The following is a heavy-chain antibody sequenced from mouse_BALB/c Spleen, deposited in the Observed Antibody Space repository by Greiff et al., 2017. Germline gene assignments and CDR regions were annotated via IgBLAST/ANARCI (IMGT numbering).Heavy chain of an antibody. Sequence: EVQVVESGGGLVKLGGSLKLSCAASGFTFSSYYMSWVRQTPEKRLELVAAINSNGGSTYYPDTVKGRFTISRDNAKNTLYLQMSSLKSEDTALYYCARGTGDYFDYWGQGTTLTVSS. J-gene: IGHJ2*01. CDR1: GFTFSSYY. CDR3: ARGTGDYFDY. V-gene: IGHV5-6-2*01. D-gene: IGHD4-1*01. CDR2: INSNGGST.